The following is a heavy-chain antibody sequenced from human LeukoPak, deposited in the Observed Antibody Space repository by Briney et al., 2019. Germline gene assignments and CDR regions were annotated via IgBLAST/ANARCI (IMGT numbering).Heavy chain of an antibody. Sequence: GGSLRLSCAASGFTFSSYWMSWVRQAPGKGLEWVANIKQDGSEKYYVDSVKGRFTISRDNAKNSLYLQTNSLRAEDTAVYYCARDTGERSSEVSWFDPWGQGTLVTVSS. CDR3: ARDTGERSSEVSWFDP. J-gene: IGHJ5*02. CDR1: GFTFSSYW. V-gene: IGHV3-7*01. CDR2: IKQDGSEK. D-gene: IGHD3-10*01.